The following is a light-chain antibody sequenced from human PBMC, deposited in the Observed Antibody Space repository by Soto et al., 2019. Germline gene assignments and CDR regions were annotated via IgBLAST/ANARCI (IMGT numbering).Light chain of an antibody. CDR3: QHYVTSLTT. Sequence: EVVMRQSPATLSVSPGEGATLSCRASQSVSSNLAWYQQKPGQAPRLLIYSASTRATGIPDRFIGSGSGTHFTLTISRLEPEDFAVYYCQHYVTSLTTFGQGTKVDIK. CDR1: QSVSSN. V-gene: IGKV3-15*01. J-gene: IGKJ1*01. CDR2: SAS.